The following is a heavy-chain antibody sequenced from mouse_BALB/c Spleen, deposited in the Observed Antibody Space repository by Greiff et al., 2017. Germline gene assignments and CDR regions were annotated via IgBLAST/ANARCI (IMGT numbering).Heavy chain of an antibody. D-gene: IGHD2-13*01. CDR1: GFSLTSYG. CDR3: ARELPYGDYSAMDY. J-gene: IGHJ4*01. V-gene: IGHV2-9*02. Sequence: QVQLQQSGPGLVAPSQSLSITCTVSGFSLTSYGVHWVRQPPGKGLEWLGVIWAGGSTNYNSDLMSRLSISKDNTKSQVFLKMNSLQTDDTAMYYCARELPYGDYSAMDYWGQGTSVTVSA. CDR2: IWAGGST.